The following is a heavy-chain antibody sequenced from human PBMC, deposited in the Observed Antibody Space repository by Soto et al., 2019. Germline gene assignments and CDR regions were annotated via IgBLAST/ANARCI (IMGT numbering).Heavy chain of an antibody. V-gene: IGHV1-69*01. CDR2: IIPIFGTA. CDR1: GGTFSSYA. Sequence: QVQLVQSGAEVKKPGSSVKVSCKASGGTFSSYAISWVRQAPGQGLEWMGGIIPIFGTANYAQKFQGRVTITADESTSTAYMALSRLRSEDTAVYYCARGPITGDYYYYYGMDVWGQGTTVTVSS. CDR3: ARGPITGDYYYYYGMDV. J-gene: IGHJ6*02. D-gene: IGHD1-20*01.